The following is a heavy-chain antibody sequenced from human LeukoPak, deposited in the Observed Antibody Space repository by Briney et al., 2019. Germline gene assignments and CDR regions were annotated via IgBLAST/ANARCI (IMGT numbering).Heavy chain of an antibody. Sequence: PGGSLRLSCAASGFTFSSYSMNWVRQAPGKGLEWVSSISSSGSYIYYADSVKGRFTISRDNAKNSLYLQMNSLRAEDTAVYYCARGFWGGGNDAFDIWGQGTMVTVSS. CDR2: ISSSGSYI. CDR1: GFTFSSYS. D-gene: IGHD7-27*01. V-gene: IGHV3-21*01. J-gene: IGHJ3*02. CDR3: ARGFWGGGNDAFDI.